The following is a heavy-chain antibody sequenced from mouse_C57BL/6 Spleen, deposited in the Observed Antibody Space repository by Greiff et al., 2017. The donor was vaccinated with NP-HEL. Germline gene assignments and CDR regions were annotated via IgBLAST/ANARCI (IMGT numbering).Heavy chain of an antibody. V-gene: IGHV5-17*01. Sequence: EVQLVESGGGLVKPGGSLKLSCAASGFTFSDYGMHWVRQAPEKGLEWVAYISSGSSTIYYADTVQGRFTIARDNAKNTLFLQMTSLRSEDTAMYYCARRLFYFDYWGQGTTLTVSS. CDR1: GFTFSDYG. J-gene: IGHJ2*01. CDR2: ISSGSSTI. CDR3: ARRLFYFDY.